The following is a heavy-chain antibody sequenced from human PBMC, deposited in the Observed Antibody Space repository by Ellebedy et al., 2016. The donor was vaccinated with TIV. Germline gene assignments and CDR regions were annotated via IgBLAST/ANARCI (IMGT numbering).Heavy chain of an antibody. CDR2: IAIDSTT. Sequence: GGSLRLSCAASELTVTSNFMSWVRQAPGKGLAWVSTIAIDSTTYYAESVKGRFTISRDNSKNTLDIQMNSLRAEDTAVYYCARETYNDVDLKLWGIFDIWGQGTMVTVSS. J-gene: IGHJ3*02. D-gene: IGHD3-10*01. CDR1: ELTVTSNF. CDR3: ARETYNDVDLKLWGIFDI. V-gene: IGHV3-66*01.